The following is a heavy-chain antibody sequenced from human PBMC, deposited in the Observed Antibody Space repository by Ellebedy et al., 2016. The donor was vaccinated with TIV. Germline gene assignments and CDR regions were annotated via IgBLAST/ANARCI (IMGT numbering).Heavy chain of an antibody. Sequence: GESLKISCVLSGFTFSSYAMHWARQAPGKGLEWVAVISYDGSNENYANSVKGRFTISRDNSKNSLYLQMNSLRAEDTAVYKCAKSYSNSPNFYYHHGLDVWGQGTTVTVSS. J-gene: IGHJ6*02. D-gene: IGHD4-11*01. CDR1: GFTFSSYA. CDR2: ISYDGSNE. V-gene: IGHV3-30*18. CDR3: AKSYSNSPNFYYHHGLDV.